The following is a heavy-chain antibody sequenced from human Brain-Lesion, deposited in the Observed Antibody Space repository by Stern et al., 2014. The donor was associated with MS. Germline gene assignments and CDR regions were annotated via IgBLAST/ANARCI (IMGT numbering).Heavy chain of an antibody. J-gene: IGHJ6*02. CDR2: IFNSGST. V-gene: IGHV4-61*02. CDR3: ARGRVVPGFQYYATDV. Sequence: VQLVESGPGLVKPSQTLSLSCTVSGGSISSGGYYWSWIRQPAGKGLEWIGRIFNSGSTSYNPSLKSRVNLSIDTSKTQFSLRLNSMTAADTAVYYCARGRVVPGFQYYATDVWGQGTTVIVSS. D-gene: IGHD2-2*01. CDR1: GGSISSGGYY.